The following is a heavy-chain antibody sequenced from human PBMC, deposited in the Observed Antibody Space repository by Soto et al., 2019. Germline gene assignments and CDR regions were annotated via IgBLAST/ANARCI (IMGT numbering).Heavy chain of an antibody. V-gene: IGHV2-5*02. Sequence: QITLEESGPPLVKPTQTLTLTCTFSGLSLSTTGVGVGWIRQPPGKALEWLALIYWDDDKRYSPSLKSRLTITKDTSKNQVVLTMTNMDPVDTATYYCVQSRCGGDCLQSYSSHSYYGLDVWGQGTTVTVSS. D-gene: IGHD2-21*02. CDR1: GLSLSTTGVG. CDR3: VQSRCGGDCLQSYSSHSYYGLDV. J-gene: IGHJ6*02. CDR2: IYWDDDK.